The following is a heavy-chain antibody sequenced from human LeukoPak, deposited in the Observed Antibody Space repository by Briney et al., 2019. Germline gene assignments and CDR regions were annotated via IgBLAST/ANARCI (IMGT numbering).Heavy chain of an antibody. CDR2: IYSSGST. D-gene: IGHD3-10*01. CDR1: GDSISGNY. Sequence: PLDTLSLTCTVSGDSISGNYWSWIRQPPGKGLEWIGYIYSSGSTKYNPSLKSRVTISVDTSKNQFSLKLSSVTAADTAVYYCARTRHSGSLDYWGQGTLVTVSS. V-gene: IGHV4-59*07. J-gene: IGHJ4*02. CDR3: ARTRHSGSLDY.